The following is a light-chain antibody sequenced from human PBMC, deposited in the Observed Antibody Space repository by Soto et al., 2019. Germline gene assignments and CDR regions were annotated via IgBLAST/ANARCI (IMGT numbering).Light chain of an antibody. CDR2: SNN. CDR3: AVWDDSLNGLWV. V-gene: IGLV1-44*01. CDR1: TSNIGSNS. Sequence: QAVVTQPPSASGTPGQKVTIVCSGRTSNIGSNSVNWYQQLPGTAPKLLIYSNNQRPSGVPDRFSGSKSGTSASLAISGLQSDEEADYYCAVWDDSLNGLWVFGGGTKLTVL. J-gene: IGLJ3*02.